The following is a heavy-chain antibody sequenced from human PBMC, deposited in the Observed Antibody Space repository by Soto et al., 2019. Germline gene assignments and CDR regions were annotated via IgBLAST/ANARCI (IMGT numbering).Heavy chain of an antibody. J-gene: IGHJ4*02. CDR2: IPTTGGNT. D-gene: IGHD1-26*01. Sequence: PGGSLRLSCAASGFTFYSSAMSWVRQAPGKGLEWVSAIPTTGGNTLYADSVKGRFTISRDNSKNTLYLQMNSLRAEDTAIYYCAKPSGGSYPESRVFDSWGQGTRVTVSS. CDR1: GFTFYSSA. V-gene: IGHV3-23*01. CDR3: AKPSGGSYPESRVFDS.